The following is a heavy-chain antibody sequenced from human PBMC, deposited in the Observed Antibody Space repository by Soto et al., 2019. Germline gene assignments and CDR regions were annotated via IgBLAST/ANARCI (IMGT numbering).Heavy chain of an antibody. Sequence: GGPLRLRRPDSGFLFKTYSMHWVRQAPAKGLEWVAVISYDARNTYYADSVKGRFTISRDNSKNALYLQMDSLRPEDTAVYYCARPGSGDDVLTGQYFFPFHAVDVWGQGTTVIVSS. CDR1: GFLFKTYS. V-gene: IGHV3-30*04. CDR2: ISYDARNT. D-gene: IGHD3-9*01. CDR3: ARPGSGDDVLTGQYFFPFHAVDV. J-gene: IGHJ6*02.